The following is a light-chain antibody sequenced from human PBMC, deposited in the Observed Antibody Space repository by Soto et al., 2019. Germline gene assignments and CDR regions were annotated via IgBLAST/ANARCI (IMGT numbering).Light chain of an antibody. V-gene: IGKV1-9*01. Sequence: DIQLTQSPSFLSASVGDRVTITCRASQGLSSGLAWYEQKQGKAHKLLSYAASTLQSGVPSSFSGSGSGTEFTLTISSPPTDDFATYYCHHHNSYPISVGQGTRLETK. CDR2: AAS. CDR1: QGLSSG. J-gene: IGKJ5*01. CDR3: HHHNSYPIS.